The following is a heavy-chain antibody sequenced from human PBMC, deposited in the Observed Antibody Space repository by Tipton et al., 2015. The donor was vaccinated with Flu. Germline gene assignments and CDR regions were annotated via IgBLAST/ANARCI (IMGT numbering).Heavy chain of an antibody. CDR2: TLHGGSP. Sequence: LRLSCTVSSDSISGSTLYWNWIRQPPGKGLEWIGYTLHGGSPYYNPSLKSRVTMSVDTSKNQFFLRLNSVTAADTAVYYCARAGSNSPFDPWGQGTLVTVSS. CDR1: SDSISGSTLY. D-gene: IGHD6-13*01. CDR3: ARAGSNSPFDP. J-gene: IGHJ5*02. V-gene: IGHV4-30-4*01.